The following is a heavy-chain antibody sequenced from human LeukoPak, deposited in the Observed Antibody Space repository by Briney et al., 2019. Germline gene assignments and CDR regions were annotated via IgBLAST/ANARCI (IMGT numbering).Heavy chain of an antibody. Sequence: GGSLRLSCAASGFTFSDYYMGWIRQAPGKGLEWVSSISSGSTYTNYADSVKGRFTISRDNAKNSLYLQMNSLRAEDTAVYYCARAAIVATNWFDPWGQGTLVTVSS. CDR3: ARAAIVATNWFDP. D-gene: IGHD5-12*01. CDR2: ISSGSTYT. CDR1: GFTFSDYY. J-gene: IGHJ5*02. V-gene: IGHV3-11*05.